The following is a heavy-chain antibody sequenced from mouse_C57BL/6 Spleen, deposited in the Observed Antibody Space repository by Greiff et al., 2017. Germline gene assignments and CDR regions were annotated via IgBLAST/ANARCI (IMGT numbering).Heavy chain of an antibody. J-gene: IGHJ3*01. D-gene: IGHD1-1*01. CDR2: IYPGGGNT. Sequence: QVQLQQSGAELVRPGASVKLSCKASGYTFTDYYINWVKQRPGQGLEWIGRIYPGGGNTYYNQKFKGKATLTADQSSSTAYMQLSSLTSEASAVXTCALATVVAPGCAYWGQGTLVTVSA. CDR1: GYTFTDYY. V-gene: IGHV1-76*01. CDR3: ALATVVAPGCAY.